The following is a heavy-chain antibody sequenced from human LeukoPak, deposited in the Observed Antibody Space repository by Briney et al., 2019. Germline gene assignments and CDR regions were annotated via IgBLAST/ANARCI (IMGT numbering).Heavy chain of an antibody. V-gene: IGHV1-2*02. CDR1: GYTFTGYY. J-gene: IGHJ4*02. CDR3: ARSENRYSSGWSFDY. Sequence: GASVKVSCKASGYTFTGYYMHWVRQAPGQGLEWMGWINPNSGGTNYAQKFQGRVTMTRDTSISTAYMELSRLRSDDTAVYYCARSENRYSSGWSFDYWGQGTLVTVSS. CDR2: INPNSGGT. D-gene: IGHD6-19*01.